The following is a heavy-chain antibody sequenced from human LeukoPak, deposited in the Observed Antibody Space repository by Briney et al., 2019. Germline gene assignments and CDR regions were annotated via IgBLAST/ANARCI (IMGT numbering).Heavy chain of an antibody. CDR2: ISSSSSYI. D-gene: IGHD1-26*01. V-gene: IGHV3-21*01. CDR1: GFTFSSYA. J-gene: IGHJ4*02. Sequence: GGSLRLSCAASGFTFSSYAMSWVRQAPGKGLEWVSSISSSSSYIYYADSVKGRFTISRDNAKNSLYLQMNSLRAEDTAVYYCARLVGATLFDYWGQGTLVTVSS. CDR3: ARLVGATLFDY.